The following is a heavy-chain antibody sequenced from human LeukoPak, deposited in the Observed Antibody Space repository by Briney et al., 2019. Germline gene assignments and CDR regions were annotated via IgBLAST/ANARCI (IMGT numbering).Heavy chain of an antibody. CDR1: GGTFSSYA. CDR3: ARGAVVAAAPNWFDP. Sequence: SVKVSCKASGGTFSSYAISWVRQAPGQGLEWMGRIIPIFGIANYAQKFQGRVTITADKSTSTAYMELSSLRSEDTAVYYCARGAVVAAAPNWFDPWGQGTLVTVSS. V-gene: IGHV1-69*04. D-gene: IGHD2-15*01. J-gene: IGHJ5*02. CDR2: IIPIFGIA.